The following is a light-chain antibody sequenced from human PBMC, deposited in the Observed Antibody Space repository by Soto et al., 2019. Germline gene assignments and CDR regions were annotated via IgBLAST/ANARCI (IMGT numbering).Light chain of an antibody. CDR3: QETYSNLYT. Sequence: DIQMTQSPSSLSASVGDRVTITCRASQSINNDLSWHQQKPGKAPKRLIYTASTLQGGVPSRFSGSGSGTEFPLTITSLQPEEFAAYYCQETYSNLYTFGQGTKLEIK. CDR1: QSINND. CDR2: TAS. V-gene: IGKV1-39*01. J-gene: IGKJ2*01.